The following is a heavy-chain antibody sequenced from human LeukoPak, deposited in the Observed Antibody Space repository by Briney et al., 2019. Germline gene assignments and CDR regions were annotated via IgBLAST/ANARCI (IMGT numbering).Heavy chain of an antibody. CDR1: EIPFSNSW. CDR3: ARGGGSGSYYKRELDY. CDR2: IKEDGSEK. J-gene: IGHJ4*02. D-gene: IGHD3-10*01. V-gene: IGHV3-7*01. Sequence: GGPLKLSCAAPEIPFSNSWLCWVRQAPGKGLEWVANIKEDGSEKYYVNSVKGRFTISRDNAKNSLYLQMNSLRAEDTAVYYCARGGGSGSYYKRELDYWGQGTLVTVSS.